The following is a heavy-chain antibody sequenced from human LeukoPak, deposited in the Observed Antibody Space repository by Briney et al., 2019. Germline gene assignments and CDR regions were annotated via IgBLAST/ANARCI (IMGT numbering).Heavy chain of an antibody. CDR2: MNLNSGNT. D-gene: IGHD3-10*01. J-gene: IGHJ4*02. CDR1: GYTFTSYD. Sequence: ASVKVSCKASGYTFTSYDINWVRQATGQGREGMGWMNLNSGNTGYAQKLQGRVTITRHNSISTAYMELSSLRSEDTAVYYCARQYYGSGSYYEELDYWGQGTLVTVSS. V-gene: IGHV1-8*01. CDR3: ARQYYGSGSYYEELDY.